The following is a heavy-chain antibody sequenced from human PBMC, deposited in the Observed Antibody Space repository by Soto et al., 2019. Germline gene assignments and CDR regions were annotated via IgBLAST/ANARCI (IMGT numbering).Heavy chain of an antibody. CDR3: ARGSSSWYLY. V-gene: IGHV4-30-4*01. Sequence: QVQLQESGPGLVKPSQPLSLTCTVYGGSISSGDYYWSWIRQPPGKGLEWIGYIYYSGSTYYNPSPTRLVTISGDTATDQFSLKMSSVTAADTAVYYCARGSSSWYLYWGQGTLVTVSS. J-gene: IGHJ4*02. D-gene: IGHD6-13*01. CDR2: IYYSGST. CDR1: GGSISSGDYY.